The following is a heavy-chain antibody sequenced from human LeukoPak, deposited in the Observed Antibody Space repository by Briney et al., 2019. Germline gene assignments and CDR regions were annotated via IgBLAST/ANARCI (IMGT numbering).Heavy chain of an antibody. V-gene: IGHV3-30-3*01. CDR2: ISYDGSNK. CDR3: ARDVTMIVVVITGYFDY. D-gene: IGHD3-22*01. J-gene: IGHJ4*02. Sequence: PGGSLRLSCAASGFTFSSYAMHWVRQAPGKGLEWVAVISYDGSNKYYADSVKGRFTISRDNSKNTLYLQMNSLRAEDTAVYYCARDVTMIVVVITGYFDYWGQGTLVTVSS. CDR1: GFTFSSYA.